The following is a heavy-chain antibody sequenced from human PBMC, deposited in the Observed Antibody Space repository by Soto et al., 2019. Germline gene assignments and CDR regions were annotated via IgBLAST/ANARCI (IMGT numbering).Heavy chain of an antibody. Sequence: QVQLVQSGAEVKKPGSSVKVSCKASGGTFSSYAISWVRQAPGQGLEWMGGIIPIFGTANYAQKFQGRVTITADESTTTAYMELSSLRSEDTAVYYCARDRGAGSGYYHGWFDPWGQGTLVTVSS. CDR3: ARDRGAGSGYYHGWFDP. CDR2: IIPIFGTA. V-gene: IGHV1-69*01. D-gene: IGHD3-22*01. CDR1: GGTFSSYA. J-gene: IGHJ5*02.